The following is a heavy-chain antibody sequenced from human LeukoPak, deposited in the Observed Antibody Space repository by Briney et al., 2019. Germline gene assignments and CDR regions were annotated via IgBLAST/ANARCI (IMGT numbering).Heavy chain of an antibody. V-gene: IGHV4-61*01. CDR3: ARGAQLASSLIYYRPNDY. CDR2: IYYSGST. D-gene: IGHD6-6*01. J-gene: IGHJ4*02. Sequence: SETLSLTCTVSGGSVSSSNYYWSWIRQPPGKGLEWIGYIYYSGSTNYNPSLKSRITISADTSKNQFSLKLSSVTAADTAVYYCARGAQLASSLIYYRPNDYWGQGTLVTVSS. CDR1: GGSVSSSNYY.